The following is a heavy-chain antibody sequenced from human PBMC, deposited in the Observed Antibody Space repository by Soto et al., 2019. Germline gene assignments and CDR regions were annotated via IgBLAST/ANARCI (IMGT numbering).Heavy chain of an antibody. J-gene: IGHJ5*02. V-gene: IGHV4-38-2*02. D-gene: IGHD2-8*02. CDR3: ARDTRVLAYSPFDP. Sequence: CETLSLTCALAGFSISSAYHWDWIRQPPGKGLEWIGSIYHSGSTFYYPSLKSRVTISVDTSKNQFSLKLTSVSAADTAVYYCARDTRVLAYSPFDPWGQGTLVGVSS. CDR2: IYHSGST. CDR1: GFSISSAYH.